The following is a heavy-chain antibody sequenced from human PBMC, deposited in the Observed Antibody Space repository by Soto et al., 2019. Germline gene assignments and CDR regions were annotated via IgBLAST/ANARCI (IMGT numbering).Heavy chain of an antibody. J-gene: IGHJ4*02. D-gene: IGHD3-16*01. CDR1: GGSISSGGYY. CDR3: ARRSLRSWDFDY. Sequence: SETLSLTCPVSGGSISSGGYYWSWIRQPPGKGLEWIGYIYYSGSTNYNPSLKSRVTISVDTSKNQFSLKLSSVTAADTAVYYCARRSLRSWDFDYWGQGTLVTVSS. CDR2: IYYSGST. V-gene: IGHV4-61*08.